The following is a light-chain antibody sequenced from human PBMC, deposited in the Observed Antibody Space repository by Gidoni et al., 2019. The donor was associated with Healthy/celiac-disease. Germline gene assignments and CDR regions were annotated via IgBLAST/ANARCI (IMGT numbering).Light chain of an antibody. Sequence: AIQFTQSPSSLSASVGDRVTITCRASQGISSSLAWYQQKPGKAPKLLIYDASRLESGVPSRFSGSGSGTDFNLTISSLQPEDFATYYCQQFNSYTPLLTFGGGTKVEIK. CDR1: QGISSS. CDR2: DAS. CDR3: QQFNSYTPLLT. V-gene: IGKV1-13*02. J-gene: IGKJ4*02.